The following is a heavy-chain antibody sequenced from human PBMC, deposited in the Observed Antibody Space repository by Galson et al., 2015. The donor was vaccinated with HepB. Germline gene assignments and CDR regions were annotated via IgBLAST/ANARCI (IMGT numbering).Heavy chain of an antibody. CDR1: GFTFSSYS. CDR3: ARGGRKDAFDI. D-gene: IGHD3-10*01. CDR2: ISSSSSYI. V-gene: IGHV3-21*01. Sequence: SLRLSCAASGFTFSSYSMNWVRQAPGKGLEWVSSISSSSSYIYYADSVKGRFTISRDNAKNSLYLQMNSLRAEDTAVYYCARGGRKDAFDIWGQGTIVTVSS. J-gene: IGHJ3*02.